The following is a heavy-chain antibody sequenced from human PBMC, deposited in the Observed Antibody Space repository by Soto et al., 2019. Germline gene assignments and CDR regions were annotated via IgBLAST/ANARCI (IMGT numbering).Heavy chain of an antibody. CDR1: GFTFSSYV. J-gene: IGHJ6*02. CDR3: ARDQVVLVPAAMDYYYYGMDV. V-gene: IGHV3-33*01. Sequence: GGSMRLSCAAAGFTFSSYVRHWVRQAPGKGLEWVAVIWYDGSNKYYADSVKGRFTISRDNSKNTLYLQMNSLRAEDTAVYYCARDQVVLVPAAMDYYYYGMDVWGQGTTVTVSS. D-gene: IGHD2-2*01. CDR2: IWYDGSNK.